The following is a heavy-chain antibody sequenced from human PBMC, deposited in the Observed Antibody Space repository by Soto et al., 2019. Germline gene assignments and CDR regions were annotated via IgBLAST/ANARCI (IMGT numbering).Heavy chain of an antibody. CDR1: SVSNAW. CDR2: IKSKTDGGTT. D-gene: IGHD6-13*01. J-gene: IGHJ3*02. Sequence: SVSNAWMNWVRQAPGKGLEGVGRIKSKTDGGTTDYAAPVKGRFTISRDDSKNTLYLQMNSLKTEDTAVYYYTTIAATNYDAFDIWGQGTMVTVSS. CDR3: TTIAATNYDAFDI. V-gene: IGHV3-15*07.